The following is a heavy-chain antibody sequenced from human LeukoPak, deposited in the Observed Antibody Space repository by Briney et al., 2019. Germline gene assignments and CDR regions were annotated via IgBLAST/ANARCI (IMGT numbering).Heavy chain of an antibody. J-gene: IGHJ4*02. Sequence: GGSLRLSSAASGFTFSSYAMSWVRQAPGKGLEWVSAISGSGGSTYYADSVKGRFTISRDNSKNTLYLQMNSLRAEDTAVYYCAKDSITDSGSYHPLAYWGQGTLVTVSS. D-gene: IGHD1-26*01. CDR2: ISGSGGST. V-gene: IGHV3-23*01. CDR3: AKDSITDSGSYHPLAY. CDR1: GFTFSSYA.